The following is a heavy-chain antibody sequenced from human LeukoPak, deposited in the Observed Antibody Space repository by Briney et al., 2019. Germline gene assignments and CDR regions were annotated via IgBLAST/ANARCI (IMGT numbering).Heavy chain of an antibody. CDR2: IYYSGST. J-gene: IGHJ4*02. V-gene: IGHV4-59*01. D-gene: IGHD5-12*01. CDR1: GGSISSYY. CDR3: ARIFGSGYVFDY. Sequence: SETLSLTCTVSGGSISSYYWSWIRRPPGKGLEWIGYIYYSGSTNYNPSLKSRVTISVDTSKNQFSLKLSSVTAADTAVYYCARIFGSGYVFDYWGQGTLVTVSS.